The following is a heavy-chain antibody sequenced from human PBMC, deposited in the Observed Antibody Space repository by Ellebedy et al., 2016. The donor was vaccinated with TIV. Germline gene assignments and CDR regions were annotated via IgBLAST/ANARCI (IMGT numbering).Heavy chain of an antibody. V-gene: IGHV3-21*01. D-gene: IGHD3-10*01. CDR1: GLSFSNYT. Sequence: PGGSLRLSCAASGLSFSNYTMNWVRQAPGKGPEWVSSISSDTTYINYADSLKGRFTVSRDNAKNSLFLQMNSLRAEDTAVYYCARGGSGTYYVVFYYYGMDVWGQGTTVTVSS. CDR2: ISSDTTYI. CDR3: ARGGSGTYYVVFYYYGMDV. J-gene: IGHJ6*02.